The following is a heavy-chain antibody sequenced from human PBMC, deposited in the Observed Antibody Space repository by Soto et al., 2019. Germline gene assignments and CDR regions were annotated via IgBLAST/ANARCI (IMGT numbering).Heavy chain of an antibody. D-gene: IGHD1-1*01. CDR2: IHSTGSA. J-gene: IGHJ4*02. V-gene: IGHV4-30-4*01. CDR3: AIGPWYALDSYNGRSNDY. Sequence: SETLSLTCTVSGDSISSGDYYWIWIRQPPGMGLEWVGHIHSTGSAYFNPTLKSRLSISKDTSKNQFSLSLNSVTAADTAVYLCAIGPWYALDSYNGRSNDYWGQGALVTVSP. CDR1: GDSISSGDYY.